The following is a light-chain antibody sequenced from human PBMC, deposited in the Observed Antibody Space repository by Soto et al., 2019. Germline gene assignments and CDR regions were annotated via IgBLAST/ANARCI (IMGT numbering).Light chain of an antibody. CDR2: GAS. CDR3: QHYGTA. CDR1: QSVGSDY. J-gene: IGKJ1*01. Sequence: IVLTQSPGTLSLSPGERATLSCRASQSVGSDYLAWYQQRPGQAPRLLIYGASSRATGVPDRFSGSGSGTDVTLTISRLESEDCAVYYCQHYGTAFGQGTKVEMK. V-gene: IGKV3-20*01.